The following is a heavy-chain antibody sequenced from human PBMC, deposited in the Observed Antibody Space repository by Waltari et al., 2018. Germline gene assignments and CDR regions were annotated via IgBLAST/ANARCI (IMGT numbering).Heavy chain of an antibody. J-gene: IGHJ4*02. D-gene: IGHD5-18*01. CDR3: TRGQWIQLWILDY. CDR2: IRSKAYGGTT. V-gene: IGHV3-49*04. Sequence: VQLVESGGGLVQPGRSLRLSCTASGFTFGDYAMSWVRQAPGKGLEWVGFIRSKAYGGTTEYAASVKGRFTISRDDSKSIAYLQMNSLKTEDTAVYYCTRGQWIQLWILDYWGQGTLVTVSS. CDR1: GFTFGDYA.